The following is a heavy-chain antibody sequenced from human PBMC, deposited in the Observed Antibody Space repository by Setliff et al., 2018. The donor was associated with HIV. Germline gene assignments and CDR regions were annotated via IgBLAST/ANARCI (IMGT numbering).Heavy chain of an antibody. CDR1: GYTFTGYN. J-gene: IGHJ3*02. CDR3: ARDRFAFDI. V-gene: IGHV1-18*04. CDR2: INSKRGNT. Sequence: ASVKVSCKASGYTFTGYNIHWVRQAPGQGLEWMGWINSKRGNTNYAQKLQGRVTMTTDTSTSTAYMELRSLRSDDTAVYYCARDRFAFDIWGQGTMVTVSS.